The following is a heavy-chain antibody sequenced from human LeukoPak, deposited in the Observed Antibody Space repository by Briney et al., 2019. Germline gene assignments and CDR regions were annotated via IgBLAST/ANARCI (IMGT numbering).Heavy chain of an antibody. CDR2: IKSKTDGGTT. J-gene: IGHJ4*02. Sequence: ETLSLTCTVSGYSISSGYYWGWIRQPPGKGLEWVGRIKSKTDGGTTDYAAPVKGRFTISRDDSKNTLYLQMNSLKTEDTAVYYCTTSRAYYYDSSGYYYYFDYWGQGTLVTVSS. V-gene: IGHV3-15*01. CDR3: TTSRAYYYDSSGYYYYFDY. D-gene: IGHD3-22*01. CDR1: GYSISSGYY.